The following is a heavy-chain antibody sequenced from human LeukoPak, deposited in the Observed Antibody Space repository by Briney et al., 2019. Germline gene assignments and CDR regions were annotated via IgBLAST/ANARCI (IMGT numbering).Heavy chain of an antibody. J-gene: IGHJ4*02. Sequence: SETLSLTCAVYVGSFSGYYWSWIRQPPGKGLEWIGEINHSGSTNYNPSLKSRVTISVDTSKNQFSLKLSSVTAADTAVYYCARGKRTGYCSGGSCYPRYYFDYWGQGTLVTVSS. V-gene: IGHV4-34*01. CDR2: INHSGST. CDR3: ARGKRTGYCSGGSCYPRYYFDY. D-gene: IGHD2-15*01. CDR1: VGSFSGYY.